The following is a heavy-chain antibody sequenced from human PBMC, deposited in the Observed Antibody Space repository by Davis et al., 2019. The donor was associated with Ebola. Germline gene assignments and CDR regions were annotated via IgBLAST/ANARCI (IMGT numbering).Heavy chain of an antibody. J-gene: IGHJ4*02. CDR3: ARGGGVATPYFDN. CDR2: TNPNSGST. Sequence: AASVKVSCKASGYTFTSFDINWVRQAPGQGPEWMGWTNPNSGSTGYAQKFRGRVTMTMNTSISTAYMELSSLRSEDTAVYYCARGGGVATPYFDNWGQGTLVTVSS. D-gene: IGHD4-23*01. V-gene: IGHV1-8*01. CDR1: GYTFTSFD.